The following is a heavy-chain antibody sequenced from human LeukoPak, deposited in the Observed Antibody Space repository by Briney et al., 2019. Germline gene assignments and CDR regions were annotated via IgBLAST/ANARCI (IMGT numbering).Heavy chain of an antibody. CDR1: GGSISSSSYY. V-gene: IGHV4-39*02. D-gene: IGHD6-19*01. CDR2: IYYSGST. J-gene: IGHJ4*02. CDR3: ARESRAVAGTFDY. Sequence: SETLSLTCTVSGGSISSSSYYWGWIRQPPGKGLEWIGRIYYSGSTYYNPSLKSRVTISVDTSKNQFSLKLSSVTAADTAVYYCARESRAVAGTFDYWGQGTLVTVSS.